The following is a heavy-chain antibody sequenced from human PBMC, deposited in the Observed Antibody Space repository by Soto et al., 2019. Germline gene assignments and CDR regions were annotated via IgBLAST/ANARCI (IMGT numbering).Heavy chain of an antibody. CDR1: GFTFSGSA. Sequence: GGSLRLSCAASGFTFSGSAMHWVRQASGKGLEWVGRIRSKANSYATAYAAAVKGRFTISRDDSKNTAYLQMNSLKTEDTAVYYCRGAHIVVVTAIGIDYGMDVWGQGTTVTVS. CDR3: RGAHIVVVTAIGIDYGMDV. J-gene: IGHJ6*02. CDR2: IRSKANSYAT. V-gene: IGHV3-73*01. D-gene: IGHD2-21*02.